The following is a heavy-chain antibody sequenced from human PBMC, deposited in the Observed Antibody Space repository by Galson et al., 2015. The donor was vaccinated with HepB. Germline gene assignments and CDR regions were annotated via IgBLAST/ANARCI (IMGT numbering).Heavy chain of an antibody. Sequence: QSGAEVKKPGESLRISCEASGYKFTKYWITWVRQKPGKGLEWMGKIDPSDSYTNYSPSFQGHVSISADKSINTAFLQLSSLEASDTAFYYCARLDFGGGPGGRFFDPWGQGTLVIVSS. CDR1: GYKFTKYW. J-gene: IGHJ5*02. CDR2: IDPSDSYT. CDR3: ARLDFGGGPGGRFFDP. V-gene: IGHV5-10-1*01. D-gene: IGHD4-23*01.